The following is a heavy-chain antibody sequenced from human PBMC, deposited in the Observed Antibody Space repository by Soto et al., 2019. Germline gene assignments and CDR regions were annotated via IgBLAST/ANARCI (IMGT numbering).Heavy chain of an antibody. CDR3: AKGIRFLEWLLFDY. CDR2: ISYDGSNK. D-gene: IGHD3-3*01. CDR1: GFTFSSYG. J-gene: IGHJ4*02. V-gene: IGHV3-30*18. Sequence: QVQLVESGGGVVQPGRSLRLSCAASGFTFSSYGMHWVRQAPGKGLEWVAVISYDGSNKYYADTVKGRFTISRDNSKNTLYLLMNRLRDEDTAVYYCAKGIRFLEWLLFDYWGQGTLVTVSS.